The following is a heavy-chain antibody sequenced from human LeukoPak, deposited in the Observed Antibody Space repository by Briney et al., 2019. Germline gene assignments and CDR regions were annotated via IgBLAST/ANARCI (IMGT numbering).Heavy chain of an antibody. D-gene: IGHD2-15*01. CDR2: IYPGNSDI. CDR1: GYRFIKYR. V-gene: IGHV5-51*01. Sequence: GNSRRIADKGSGYRFIKYRIGWERQMPDKGLEWMGIIYPGNSDIRYSPSFQGQVTISVDKSINTAYPQWTSLKASDTAIYYCTTGRFCSGGSCSSSFDFWGQGTLLTVPS. CDR3: TTGRFCSGGSCSSSFDF. J-gene: IGHJ4*02.